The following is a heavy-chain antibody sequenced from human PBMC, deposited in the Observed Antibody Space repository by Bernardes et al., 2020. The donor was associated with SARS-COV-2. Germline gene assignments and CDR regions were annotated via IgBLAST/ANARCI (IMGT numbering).Heavy chain of an antibody. V-gene: IGHV3-30*18. CDR2: VSYEGTIK. CDR1: GFTFNSAS. CDR3: AKGEVLAMAGGVFDY. Sequence: GGSLRLSCVGSGFTFNSASMHWVRQAPGKGLEWVALVSYEGTIKEYADSVKGRFTTSRDNSKNTVYLQMTSLRPEDTGIYFCAKGEVLAMAGGVFDYWGQGASVTVSS. J-gene: IGHJ4*02. D-gene: IGHD3-10*01.